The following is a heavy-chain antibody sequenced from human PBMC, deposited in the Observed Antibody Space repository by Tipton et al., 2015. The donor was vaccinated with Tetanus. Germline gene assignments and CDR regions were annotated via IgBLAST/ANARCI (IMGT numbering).Heavy chain of an antibody. CDR2: ISNSGST. Sequence: TLSLTCTVSGGSISSDGAYWSWIRQHPGEGLEWIGYISNSGSTYYNPSLKSRATISVDRSKNQFSLKLSSVTAADTAVYFCARGGTMVHGVILQDHFYYWGQGTLVTVSS. J-gene: IGHJ4*02. D-gene: IGHD3-10*01. CDR3: ARGGTMVHGVILQDHFYY. V-gene: IGHV4-31*03. CDR1: GGSISSDGAY.